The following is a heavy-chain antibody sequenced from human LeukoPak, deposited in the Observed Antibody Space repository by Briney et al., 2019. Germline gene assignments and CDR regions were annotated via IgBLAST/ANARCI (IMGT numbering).Heavy chain of an antibody. D-gene: IGHD3-10*01. CDR3: ARDRGISTARGVPSWFDP. Sequence: SETLSLTCTVSGGSISSGDYYWTWIRQPAGKGLEWIGRIYTTGSTSYNPSLKNRVTISVDTSKNQISLKLSSVTAADTAVYYCARDRGISTARGVPSWFDPWGQGTLVTVFS. J-gene: IGHJ5*02. CDR2: IYTTGST. V-gene: IGHV4-61*02. CDR1: GGSISSGDYY.